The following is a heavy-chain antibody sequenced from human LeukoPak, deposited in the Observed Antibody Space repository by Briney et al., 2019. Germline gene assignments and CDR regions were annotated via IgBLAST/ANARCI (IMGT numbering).Heavy chain of an antibody. V-gene: IGHV3-66*01. Sequence: PGGSLRLSCAASGFTVSSNYMSWVRQAPGKGLEWVSVIYSGGSTYYADSVKGRFTISRDNSKNTLYLQMNSLRAEDTAVYYCARDGGSIGVGSSMAAGGQGTLVTVSS. CDR2: IYSGGST. J-gene: IGHJ4*02. CDR1: GFTVSSNY. D-gene: IGHD2-15*01. CDR3: ARDGGSIGVGSSMAA.